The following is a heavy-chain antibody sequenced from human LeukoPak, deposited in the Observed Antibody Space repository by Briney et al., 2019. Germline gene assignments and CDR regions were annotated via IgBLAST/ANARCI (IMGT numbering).Heavy chain of an antibody. CDR2: IYHSGST. Sequence: PSETLSLTCAVSGGSISSSNWWSWVRQPPGKGLEWIGEIYHSGSTNYNPSLKSRVTISVDKSKNQFSLKLSSVTAADTAVYYCARGNGRITMVRLDDAFDIWGQGTMVTVSS. CDR1: GGSISSSNW. CDR3: ARGNGRITMVRLDDAFDI. D-gene: IGHD3-10*01. V-gene: IGHV4-4*02. J-gene: IGHJ3*02.